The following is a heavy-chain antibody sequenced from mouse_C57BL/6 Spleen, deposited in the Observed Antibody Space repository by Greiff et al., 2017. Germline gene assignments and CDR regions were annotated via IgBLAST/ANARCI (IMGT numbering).Heavy chain of an antibody. CDR2: INPNNGGT. CDR1: GYTFPDYN. D-gene: IGHD1-1*01. J-gene: IGHJ1*03. V-gene: IGHV1-22*01. Sequence: EVQLQQSGPELVKPGASVKMSCKASGYTFPDYNMPWVKKSHGKSLEWIGYINPNNGGTSYNQKFKGKDKLSVNKAYSTAYMELRLLTSEDSAVYDCAGGATGVATDIDVWGTGTTVTVSS. CDR3: AGGATGVATDIDV.